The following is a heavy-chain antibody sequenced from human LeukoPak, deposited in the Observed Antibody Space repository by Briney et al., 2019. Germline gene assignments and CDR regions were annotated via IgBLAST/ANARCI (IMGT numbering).Heavy chain of an antibody. Sequence: GGSLRLSCAASGFTFSSYWMHWVRQAPGKGLVWVSRINNDGSSTSHADSVKGRFTISRDNAKNSLSLQMNSLRAEDTAVYYCARSPAGANYYLDVWGKGTTVTISS. CDR2: INNDGSST. J-gene: IGHJ6*03. V-gene: IGHV3-74*01. D-gene: IGHD1-14*01. CDR1: GFTFSSYW. CDR3: ARSPAGANYYLDV.